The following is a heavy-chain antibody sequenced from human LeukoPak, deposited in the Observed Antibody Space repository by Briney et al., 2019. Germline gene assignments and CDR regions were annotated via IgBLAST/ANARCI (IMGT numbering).Heavy chain of an antibody. CDR3: ARDLDHCSSTSCYSYYFDY. D-gene: IGHD2-2*01. CDR2: IYTSGST. J-gene: IGHJ4*02. V-gene: IGHV4-4*07. CDR1: GGSISSYY. Sequence: SETLSLTCTVSGGSISSYYWSWIRQPAGKGLEWIGRIYTSGSTNYNPSLKSRVTMSVDTSKNQFSLKLSSVTAADTAVYYCARDLDHCSSTSCYSYYFDYWGQGTLVTVSS.